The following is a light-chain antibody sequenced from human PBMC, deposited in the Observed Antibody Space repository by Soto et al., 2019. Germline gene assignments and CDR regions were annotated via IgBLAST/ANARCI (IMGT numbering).Light chain of an antibody. CDR1: RGHSNYA. J-gene: IGLJ2*01. CDR3: QTWGSCIVV. CDR2: LNSDGSH. V-gene: IGLV4-69*01. Sequence: QLVLTQSPSASAYLGSSVTLTCTLSRGHSNYAIAWHQQQSENGPRYLMKLNSDGSHSKGDGIPDRFSGSSSGAERYLTIPSLQSEDESDYYCQTWGSCIVVFGGGTKLTVL.